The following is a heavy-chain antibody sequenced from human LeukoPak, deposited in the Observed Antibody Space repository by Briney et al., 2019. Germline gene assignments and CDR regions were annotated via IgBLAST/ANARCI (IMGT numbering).Heavy chain of an antibody. Sequence: SETLSLTCTVSGGSISSSNWWSWVRQPPGKGLECIGEIYHSGSTNYNPSLSSRVTISVDKSQNQFSLKLSSVTAADTAVYYCARSSFSAFDIWGQGTMVTVSS. V-gene: IGHV4-4*02. CDR1: GGSISSSNW. CDR2: IYHSGST. J-gene: IGHJ3*02. D-gene: IGHD6-6*01. CDR3: ARSSFSAFDI.